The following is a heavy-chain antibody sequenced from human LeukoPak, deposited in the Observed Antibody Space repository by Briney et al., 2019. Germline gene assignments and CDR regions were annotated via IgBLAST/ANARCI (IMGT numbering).Heavy chain of an antibody. D-gene: IGHD1-26*01. J-gene: IGHJ4*02. CDR1: GGSISSNNYY. V-gene: IGHV4-39*01. Sequence: SETLYLTCTVTGGSISSNNYYWGWIRQPPGKGLEWIGTIYYGGSTYYNPSLKSRVTISVDTSKNQFSLKLSSVTAADTAVYYCARQGSGNYLSPVNYWGQGTLVTVSS. CDR2: IYYGGST. CDR3: ARQGSGNYLSPVNY.